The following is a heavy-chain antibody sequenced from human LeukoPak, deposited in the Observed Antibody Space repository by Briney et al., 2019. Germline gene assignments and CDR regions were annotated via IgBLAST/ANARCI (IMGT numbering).Heavy chain of an antibody. V-gene: IGHV4-4*07. CDR3: AREFRKGWDWFDP. D-gene: IGHD1-26*01. CDR1: GGSFSGYY. CDR2: IHAGGST. Sequence: PPETLSLTCAVYGGSFSGYYWSWIRQPAGKGLEWIGRIHAGGSTNYNPSLKSRVTISADTSKNQFSLKLSSVTAADTTVYYCAREFRKGWDWFDPWGQGTLVTVSS. J-gene: IGHJ5*02.